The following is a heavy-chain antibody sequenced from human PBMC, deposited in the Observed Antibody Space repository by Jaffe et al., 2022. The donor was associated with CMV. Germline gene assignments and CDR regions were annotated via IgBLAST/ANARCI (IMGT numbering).Heavy chain of an antibody. CDR3: AREDTYGTLDF. V-gene: IGHV1-8*02. Sequence: QVHLVQSGAEVRKPGASVKVSCKTSGYTFTSHDINWVRQAAGQGLEWMGWLSPRRDDTGYAQKFQGRVSMTRNISISTAYMELSSLTVEDTAVYFCAREDTYGTLDFWGQGTLITVSS. CDR1: GYTFTSHD. J-gene: IGHJ4*02. CDR2: LSPRRDDT. D-gene: IGHD4-17*01.